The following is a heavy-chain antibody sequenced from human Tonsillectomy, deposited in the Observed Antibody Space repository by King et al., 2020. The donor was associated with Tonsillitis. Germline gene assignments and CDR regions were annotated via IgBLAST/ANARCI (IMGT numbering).Heavy chain of an antibody. CDR1: GFTFSSYS. CDR3: ARSGSVSSFDY. CDR2: ISSSSSYI. V-gene: IGHV3-21*01. Sequence: VQLVESGGGLVKPGGSLRISCAASGFTFSSYSMNWVRQAPGKGLEWVSSISSSSSYIYYADSVKVRFTISRDNAKNSLYLQLNSMGAEDTAVYYCARSGSVSSFDYWGQGTLVTVSS. J-gene: IGHJ4*02. D-gene: IGHD3-10*01.